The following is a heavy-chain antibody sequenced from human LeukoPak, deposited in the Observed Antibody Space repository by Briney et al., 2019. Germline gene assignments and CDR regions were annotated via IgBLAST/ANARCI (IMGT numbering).Heavy chain of an antibody. J-gene: IGHJ5*02. D-gene: IGHD5-12*01. V-gene: IGHV4-59*01. CDR2: IYYSGST. CDR3: ARDNPVDSGYDIGGGRWFDP. Sequence: PSETLSLTCTVSGGSISSYYWSWIRQPPGKGLEWIGYIYYSGSTNYNPSLRSRVTISLDTSRNQVSLRLSALTATDRAWYYCARDNPVDSGYDIGGGRWFDPWGQGTLSPYPQ. CDR1: GGSISSYY.